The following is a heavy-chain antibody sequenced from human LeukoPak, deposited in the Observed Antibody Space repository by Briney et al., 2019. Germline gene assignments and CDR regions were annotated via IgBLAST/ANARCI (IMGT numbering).Heavy chain of an antibody. Sequence: GGSLRLSCAASGFTFRSYGMHWVRQAPGKGLEWVAVIWYDGSNKYYADSVKGRFTISRDNSKNTLYLQMNSLRDEDTAGYYCARLANFWSGANDYWGQGTLVTVSS. CDR3: ARLANFWSGANDY. CDR1: GFTFRSYG. D-gene: IGHD3-3*01. V-gene: IGHV3-33*01. J-gene: IGHJ4*02. CDR2: IWYDGSNK.